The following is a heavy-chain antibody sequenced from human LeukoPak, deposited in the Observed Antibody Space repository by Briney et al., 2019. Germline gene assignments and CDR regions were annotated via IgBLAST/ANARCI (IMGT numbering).Heavy chain of an antibody. Sequence: SQTLSLPCTVSGGSISSSDYYWSWIRQPPGKGLEWIGYISYCGSTYYNPSLKSRVTISVDTSKNQFSLKLSSVTAADTAVYYCARDRGVTRLGSWGQGTLVTVSS. CDR3: ARDRGVTRLGS. V-gene: IGHV4-30-4*01. D-gene: IGHD2-21*02. CDR1: GGSISSSDYY. J-gene: IGHJ4*02. CDR2: ISYCGST.